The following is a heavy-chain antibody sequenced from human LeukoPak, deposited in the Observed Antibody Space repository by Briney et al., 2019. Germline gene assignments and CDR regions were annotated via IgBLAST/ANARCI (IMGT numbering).Heavy chain of an antibody. J-gene: IGHJ4*02. CDR1: GGSISSYY. CDR3: ARRARATAGGDYFDY. V-gene: IGHV4-59*08. D-gene: IGHD6-13*01. Sequence: PSETLSLTCTVSGGSISSYYWTWLRQPPGKGLEWIGYIYYSGNTNYNPFLKSRVTISLDTSRNQFSLKLSSVTAADTAVYYCARRARATAGGDYFDYWGQGTLVTVSS. CDR2: IYYSGNT.